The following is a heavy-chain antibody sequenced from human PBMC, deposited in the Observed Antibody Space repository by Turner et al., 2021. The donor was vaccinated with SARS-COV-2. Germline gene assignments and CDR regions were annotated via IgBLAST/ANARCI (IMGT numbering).Heavy chain of an antibody. CDR2: IWYDGSNK. CDR3: ARDGSGYYDSSGYFDH. D-gene: IGHD3-22*01. Sequence: QVQLVESGGGVVQPGRSLRPSCAASGFTFSSYGMNWVRQGPGKGLEWVAVIWYDGSNKYYADSVKGRFTISRDNSKNTLYLQMNSLRAEDTAVYYCARDGSGYYDSSGYFDHWGQGTLVTVSS. CDR1: GFTFSSYG. J-gene: IGHJ4*02. V-gene: IGHV3-33*01.